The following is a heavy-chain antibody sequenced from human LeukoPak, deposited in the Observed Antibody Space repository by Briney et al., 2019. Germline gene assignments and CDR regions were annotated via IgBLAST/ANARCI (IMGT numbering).Heavy chain of an antibody. CDR3: ARATER. Sequence: PGGSLRLSCTASGFTFSTYGMTWVRQAPGKGLEWVSTISGNDGTTYYADSVKGRFTVSRDNSKNTLYLQMNNLRAEDTAVYYCARATERWGQGTLVTVSS. J-gene: IGHJ4*02. CDR2: ISGNDGTT. V-gene: IGHV3-23*01. CDR1: GFTFSTYG.